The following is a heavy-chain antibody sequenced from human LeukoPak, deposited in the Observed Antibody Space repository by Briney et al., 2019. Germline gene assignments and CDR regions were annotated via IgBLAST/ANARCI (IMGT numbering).Heavy chain of an antibody. CDR1: EFTLSSYW. D-gene: IGHD1-26*01. Sequence: PGGSLRLSCAASEFTLSSYWMSWVRQAPGRGLEWVSGIGGGGTEYYADSVKGRFIISSDSSQNLVHLQMNSLTVEDTAVYYCARAQGALDYWGQGTLVTVSS. CDR2: IGGGGTE. J-gene: IGHJ4*02. V-gene: IGHV3-23*01. CDR3: ARAQGALDY.